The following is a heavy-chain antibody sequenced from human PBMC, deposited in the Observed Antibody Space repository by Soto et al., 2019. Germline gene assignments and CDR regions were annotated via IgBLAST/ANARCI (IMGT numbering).Heavy chain of an antibody. Sequence: SVKVSCKASGGTFSRFALSWVRQAPGQGLEWMGGVIPIFGRTKYAQNFQGRVTIIADESTSTSYMELSSLRSDDTAVYYCAGSSLGGVVIITGNLDYWGQGALVTVSS. J-gene: IGHJ4*02. D-gene: IGHD3-22*01. CDR3: AGSSLGGVVIITGNLDY. CDR2: VIPIFGRT. V-gene: IGHV1-69*13. CDR1: GGTFSRFA.